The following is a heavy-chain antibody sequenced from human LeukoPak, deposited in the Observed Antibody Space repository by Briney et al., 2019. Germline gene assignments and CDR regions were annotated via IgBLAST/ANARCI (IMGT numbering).Heavy chain of an antibody. J-gene: IGHJ4*02. V-gene: IGHV4-30-4*08. CDR1: GSSISSGDYY. CDR3: ARVDITTLEVDY. CDR2: IYYSGST. D-gene: IGHD3-22*01. Sequence: SQTLSLTCTVSGSSISSGDYYWSWIRQPPGKGLEWIGYIYYSGSTYYNPSLKSRVTISVDTSKNQFSLKLSSVTAADTAVYYCARVDITTLEVDYWGQGTLVTVSS.